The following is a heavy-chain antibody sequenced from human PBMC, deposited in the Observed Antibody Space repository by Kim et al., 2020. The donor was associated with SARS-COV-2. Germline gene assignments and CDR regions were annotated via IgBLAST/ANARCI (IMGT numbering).Heavy chain of an antibody. CDR2: ISYDGSNN. CDR1: GVTSSNYG. Sequence: GGSLRLSCAASGVTSSNYGMHWVSQAPGKGLEWVAVISYDGSNNWYEDSVKGRFTISRDKSKNTLHLQMNSLRVEDTAVYYCTKGGGSHEGMDVWGQGTT. CDR3: TKGGGSHEGMDV. D-gene: IGHD1-26*01. V-gene: IGHV3-30*18. J-gene: IGHJ6*02.